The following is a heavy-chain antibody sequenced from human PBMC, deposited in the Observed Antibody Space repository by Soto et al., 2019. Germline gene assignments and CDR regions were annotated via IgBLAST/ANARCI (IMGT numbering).Heavy chain of an antibody. V-gene: IGHV4-31*03. CDR1: GGSITSGGYY. CDR3: SSLLPFYGSGSYYNDGLFDY. D-gene: IGHD3-10*01. Sequence: SETLSLTCTVSGGSITSGGYYWSWIRQHPGKGLERIGYIYYSGFTNYNQSLKNRVTISVETSKNQLSLKLSSVTAADTAVYNFSSLLPFYGSGSYYNDGLFDYWGQGTLVTVS. J-gene: IGHJ4*02. CDR2: IYYSGFT.